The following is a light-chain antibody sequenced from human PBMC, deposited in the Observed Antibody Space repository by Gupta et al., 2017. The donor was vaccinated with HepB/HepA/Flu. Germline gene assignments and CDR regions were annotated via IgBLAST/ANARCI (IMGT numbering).Light chain of an antibody. V-gene: IGKV2-30*01. CDR1: QSRQDSDGNTF. CDR2: YVS. Sequence: EVVMTQSPLSLPVTLGQPASMSCRSSQSRQDSDGNTFLIWFQQRPGQSPRRLIYYVSNRDSGVPDRFSGSGSGTDFTLRISRVEAEDVGVYYCRQCRHWPWTFGQGTKVEIK. J-gene: IGKJ1*01. CDR3: RQCRHWPWT.